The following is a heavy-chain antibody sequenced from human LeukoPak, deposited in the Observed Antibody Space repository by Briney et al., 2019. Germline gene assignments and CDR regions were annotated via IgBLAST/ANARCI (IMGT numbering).Heavy chain of an antibody. CDR1: GFTFSSYS. D-gene: IGHD1-26*01. J-gene: IGHJ4*02. CDR2: ISSSSSYI. CDR3: ARGLVGATGPYYFDY. V-gene: IGHV3-21*01. Sequence: RGSLRLSCAASGFTFSSYSMNWVRQAPGKGLEWVSSISSSSSYIYYADSVKGRFTISRDNAKNSLYLQMNSLRAEDTAVYYCARGLVGATGPYYFDYWGEGTLVTASA.